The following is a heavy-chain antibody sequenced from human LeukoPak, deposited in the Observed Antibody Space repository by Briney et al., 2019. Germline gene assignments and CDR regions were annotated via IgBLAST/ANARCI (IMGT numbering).Heavy chain of an antibody. CDR2: IKLSNGST. V-gene: IGHV1-46*03. CDR3: SRGRTTVTLYYFDY. CDR1: GYTFTSDY. J-gene: IGHJ4*02. D-gene: IGHD4-17*01. Sequence: ASVKVSCNASGYTFTSDYMRWLRQAPGQGLEWMGIIKLSNGSTSYAQKFQGRVTITRDTSTNTGFMELSSLTSEDTAVYFCSRGRTTVTLYYFDYWGQGTLVTVSS.